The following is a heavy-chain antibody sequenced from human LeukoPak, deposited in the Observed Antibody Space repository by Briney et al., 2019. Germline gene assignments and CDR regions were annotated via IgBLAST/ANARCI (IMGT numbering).Heavy chain of an antibody. CDR1: GYTFANYD. Sequence: ASVRVSCKASGYTFANYDINWVRQASGQGLEWMGWMNPHSGNTGYAQNFQGRVTMTRNTSISTAYMELRSLRSEDTAVYYCARLSSHYGDYKVDPWGQGTLVTVSS. CDR2: MNPHSGNT. V-gene: IGHV1-8*01. D-gene: IGHD4-17*01. J-gene: IGHJ5*02. CDR3: ARLSSHYGDYKVDP.